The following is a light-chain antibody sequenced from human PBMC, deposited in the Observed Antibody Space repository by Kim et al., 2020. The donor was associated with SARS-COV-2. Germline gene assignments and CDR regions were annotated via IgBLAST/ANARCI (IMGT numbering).Light chain of an antibody. CDR1: QSVGSRY. CDR3: QRYGNPPNS. J-gene: IGKJ2*03. Sequence: LSPGERATLSCRASQSVGSRYLAWYQQKPGQAPRLLIYGASNRVNGIPDRFSGSGSGTDFTLIINRLEPEDFAVYYCQRYGNPPNSFGQGTKLEIK. CDR2: GAS. V-gene: IGKV3-20*01.